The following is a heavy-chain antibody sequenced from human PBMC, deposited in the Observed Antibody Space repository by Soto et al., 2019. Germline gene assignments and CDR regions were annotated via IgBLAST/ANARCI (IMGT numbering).Heavy chain of an antibody. D-gene: IGHD6-6*01. J-gene: IGHJ5*02. CDR1: GASITSHSYC. V-gene: IGHV4-31*03. Sequence: SETLSLTCSVSGASITSHSYCWTWIRQHPGKGLEWIGYISYSGSTYYNPSLRSRLTISADTSSNQFYLRLTSVTAADTAVYYCAREEAARIDRLFDPWGQGTLVTVSS. CDR2: ISYSGST. CDR3: AREEAARIDRLFDP.